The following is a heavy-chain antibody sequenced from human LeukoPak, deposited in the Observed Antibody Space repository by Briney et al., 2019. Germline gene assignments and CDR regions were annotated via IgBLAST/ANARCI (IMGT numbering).Heavy chain of an antibody. D-gene: IGHD5-12*01. J-gene: IGHJ4*02. CDR3: ARDVDIVATKYFDY. V-gene: IGHV1-18*01. CDR2: ISAYNGNT. Sequence: GASVKVSCKASGYTFTSYGINWVRQAPGQGLEWMGWISAYNGNTNYAQKLQGRVTMTTDTSTSTAYMELRSLRSDDTAVYYCARDVDIVATKYFDYWGQGTLVTVSS. CDR1: GYTFTSYG.